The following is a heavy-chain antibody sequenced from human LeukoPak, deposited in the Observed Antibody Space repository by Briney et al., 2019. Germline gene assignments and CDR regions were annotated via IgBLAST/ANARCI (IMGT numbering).Heavy chain of an antibody. Sequence: ASVKVSCKASGYTFTSYDINWVRQATGQGLEWMGWMNPNSGNTGYAQKLQGRVTMTRDTSISTAYMELSSLRSEDTAVYYCAKRGDFWSGYYTDYYYYMDVWGKGTTVTVSS. CDR2: MNPNSGNT. V-gene: IGHV1-8*01. CDR1: GYTFTSYD. CDR3: AKRGDFWSGYYTDYYYYMDV. D-gene: IGHD3-3*01. J-gene: IGHJ6*03.